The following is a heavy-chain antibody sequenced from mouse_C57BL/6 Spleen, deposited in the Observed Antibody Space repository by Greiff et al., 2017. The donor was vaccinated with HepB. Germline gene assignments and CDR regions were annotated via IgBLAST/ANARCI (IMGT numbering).Heavy chain of an antibody. CDR2: ISDGGSYT. CDR1: GFTFSSYA. CDR3: ASFLTGKYFDV. Sequence: DVKLVESGGGLVKPGGSLKLSCAASGFTFSSYAMSWVRQTPEKRLEWVATISDGGSYTYYPDNVKGRFTISRDNAKNNLYLQMSRLKSEDTAMYYCASFLTGKYFDVWGTGTTVTVSS. D-gene: IGHD4-1*01. V-gene: IGHV5-4*03. J-gene: IGHJ1*03.